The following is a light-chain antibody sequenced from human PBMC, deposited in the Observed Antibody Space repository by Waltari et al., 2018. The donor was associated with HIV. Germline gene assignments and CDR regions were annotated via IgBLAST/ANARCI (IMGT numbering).Light chain of an antibody. V-gene: IGLV1-51*01. J-gene: IGLJ1*01. CDR2: DNN. Sequence: QSVLTQPPSVSAAPGQKVTISCSGSSSNLGHNYVSWYQQLPGTAPKLLIYDNNRRPSCMPDRCSGSKSGTSANLGITGLQTGYEADYYGGTWDSSLSTGGVFGTGTKVTVL. CDR1: SSNLGHNY. CDR3: GTWDSSLSTGGV.